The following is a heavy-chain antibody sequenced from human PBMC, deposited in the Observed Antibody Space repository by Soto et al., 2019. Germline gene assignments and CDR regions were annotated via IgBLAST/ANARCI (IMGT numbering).Heavy chain of an antibody. Sequence: EVQLVESGGGLVQPGGSLRLSCAASGFTFSSYWMSWVRQAPGKGLEWVANIKQDGSEKYYVDSVKGRFTISRDNAKNSLYLQMNSLRAEDAAVYYCARVPLIAAAGRSDGMDVWGQGTTVTVSS. CDR2: IKQDGSEK. V-gene: IGHV3-7*01. D-gene: IGHD6-13*01. J-gene: IGHJ6*02. CDR1: GFTFSSYW. CDR3: ARVPLIAAAGRSDGMDV.